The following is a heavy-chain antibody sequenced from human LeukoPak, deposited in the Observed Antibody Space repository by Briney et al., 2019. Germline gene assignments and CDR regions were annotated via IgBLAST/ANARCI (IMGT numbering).Heavy chain of an antibody. V-gene: IGHV4-39*01. Sequence: SETLSLTCTVSGGSISSSSYYWGWIRQPPGKGLEWIGSIYYSGSTYYNPSLKSRVTISVDTSKNQFSLKLSSVTAADTAVYYCARQTSPVYYFDYWGQGTLLTVSS. CDR1: GGSISSSSYY. J-gene: IGHJ4*02. D-gene: IGHD1-14*01. CDR2: IYYSGST. CDR3: ARQTSPVYYFDY.